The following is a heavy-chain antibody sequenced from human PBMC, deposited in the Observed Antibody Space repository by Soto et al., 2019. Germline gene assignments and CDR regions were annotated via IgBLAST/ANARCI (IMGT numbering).Heavy chain of an antibody. CDR1: GFTFSSYA. D-gene: IGHD6-25*01. CDR3: AKDLVAAKTYYYYYMDV. Sequence: GGSLRLSCAASGFTFSSYAMGWVRQAPGKGLEWVSAISDSGASTYYADSVKGRFTISRDNSKNTLYLQMNSLRAEDTAVYYCAKDLVAAKTYYYYYMDVWGKGTTVTVSS. CDR2: ISDSGAST. J-gene: IGHJ6*03. V-gene: IGHV3-23*01.